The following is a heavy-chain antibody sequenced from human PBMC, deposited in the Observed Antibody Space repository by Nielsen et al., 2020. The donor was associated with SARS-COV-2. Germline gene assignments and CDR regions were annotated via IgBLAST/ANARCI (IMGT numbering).Heavy chain of an antibody. D-gene: IGHD4-17*01. CDR3: ARGTVTTGWFDP. CDR2: VYYNGST. J-gene: IGHJ5*02. V-gene: IGHV4-59*08. CDR1: GGSISSYY. Sequence: SETLSLTCTVSGGSISSYYWSWIRQPPGKGLEWIGYVYYNGSTYYNVSLKSRVTISVDTSKNQFSLKLHSVTAADTAVYYCARGTVTTGWFDPWGQGTLVTVSS.